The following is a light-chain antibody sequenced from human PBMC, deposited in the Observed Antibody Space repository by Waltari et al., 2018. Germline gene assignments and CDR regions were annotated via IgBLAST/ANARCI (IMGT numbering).Light chain of an antibody. CDR1: QSISNW. J-gene: IGKJ1*01. CDR3: QQYSYYQT. Sequence: DIQMTQSPSTLSASVGDRVTITCRASQSISNWLAWFQQRPGKAPKLLIYKASSLESWVPARFSGRGSGTDFSLTISSLQPDDFATYYCQQYSYYQTFGQGTKVEIK. V-gene: IGKV1-5*03. CDR2: KAS.